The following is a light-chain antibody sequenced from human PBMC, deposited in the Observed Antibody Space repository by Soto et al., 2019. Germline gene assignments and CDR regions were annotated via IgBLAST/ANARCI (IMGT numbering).Light chain of an antibody. CDR3: QQYNNWPPWT. Sequence: EIVMTQSTATLSVSPGERATLSCRASQSVSSNLAWYQQKPGQAPRLLIYGAFIRATGIPVRFSGSGSGTEFPLTISSLQSEDFAVYSCQQYNNWPPWTFGRGTKVEIK. CDR2: GAF. V-gene: IGKV3-15*01. J-gene: IGKJ1*01. CDR1: QSVSSN.